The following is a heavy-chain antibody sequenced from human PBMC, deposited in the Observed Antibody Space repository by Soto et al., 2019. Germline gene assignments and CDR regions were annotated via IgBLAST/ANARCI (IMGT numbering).Heavy chain of an antibody. CDR2: TYYRSKWYN. D-gene: IGHD6-19*01. Sequence: PAQTLSLTCAISGDSVSSNSAAWNWIRQSPSRGLECLGRTYYRSKWYNDYAVSVKSRITITPDTSKNQFSLQLNSVTPEDTAVYYCARDTTKYSSGWEPRYAYYFDYWGQGTLVTVSS. CDR1: GDSVSSNSAA. J-gene: IGHJ4*02. V-gene: IGHV6-1*01. CDR3: ARDTTKYSSGWEPRYAYYFDY.